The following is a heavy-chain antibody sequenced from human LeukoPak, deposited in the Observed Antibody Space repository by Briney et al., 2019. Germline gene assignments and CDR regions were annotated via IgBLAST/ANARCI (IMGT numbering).Heavy chain of an antibody. J-gene: IGHJ5*02. CDR2: IYYNGNT. CDR3: ARWGTYASTSNWFDP. Sequence: SETLSLTCTVSGGSISSSSYYWAWIRQPPGKGLEWIGNIYYNGNTYRNSSLKSRVTISVDTSKNQFSLRLSSVTAADTAVYYCARWGTYASTSNWFDPWGQGTLVTVSS. V-gene: IGHV4-39*07. CDR1: GGSISSSSYY. D-gene: IGHD2-2*01.